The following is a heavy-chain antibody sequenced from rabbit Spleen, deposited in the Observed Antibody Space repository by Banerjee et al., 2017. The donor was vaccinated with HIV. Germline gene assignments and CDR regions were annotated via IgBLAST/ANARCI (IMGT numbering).Heavy chain of an antibody. V-gene: IGHV1S40*01. Sequence: QSLEESGGGLVQPEGSLTLTCTASGFSFSSNYYMCWVRQAPGKGLEWIACINTATGKAVYASWAKGRFTISKTSSTTVTLQMTSLTAADTATYFCARGIPYGFAGDAYPPYAMDLWGPGTLVTVS. CDR3: ARGIPYGFAGDAYPPYAMDL. D-gene: IGHD6-1*01. CDR2: INTATGKA. J-gene: IGHJ6*01. CDR1: GFSFSSNYY.